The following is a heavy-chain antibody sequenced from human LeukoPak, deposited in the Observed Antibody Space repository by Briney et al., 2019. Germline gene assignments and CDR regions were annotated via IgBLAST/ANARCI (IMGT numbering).Heavy chain of an antibody. V-gene: IGHV3-30-3*01. CDR2: IANDGSNE. CDR1: GFTFRRYD. D-gene: IGHD3-22*01. Sequence: GGSLRLSCVASGFTFRRYDMHWVRQAPGKGLEGVAVIANDGSNEIYADSVKGRFTISRDNAKNSLYLQMNSLRAEDTAVYYCARLEYYYDSSGYYLDYWGQGTLVTVSS. CDR3: ARLEYYYDSSGYYLDY. J-gene: IGHJ4*02.